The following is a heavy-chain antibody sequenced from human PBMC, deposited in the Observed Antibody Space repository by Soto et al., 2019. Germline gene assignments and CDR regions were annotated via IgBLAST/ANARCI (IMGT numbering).Heavy chain of an antibody. CDR2: IRSKANNYAT. D-gene: IGHD1-26*01. CDR1: GFPFSGSI. V-gene: IGHV3-73*01. CDR3: ARNLGAKYGMDV. J-gene: IGHJ6*02. Sequence: GGSLRLSCAGSGFPFSGSIIHWVRQAPGKGLEWVGRIRSKANNYATAFAASVQGRATISREDSKNTAFLQMNSLKIEDTAVYFCARNLGAKYGMDVWGRGTTVTVSS.